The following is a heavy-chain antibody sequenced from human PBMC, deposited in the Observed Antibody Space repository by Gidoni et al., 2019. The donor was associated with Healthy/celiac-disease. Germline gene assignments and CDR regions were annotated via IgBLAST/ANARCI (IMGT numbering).Heavy chain of an antibody. CDR1: GFTCSSYG. CDR2: ISYDGSNK. D-gene: IGHD1-26*01. Sequence: QVQLVESGGGVVQPGRSLRLSCAAPGFTCSSYGMHWVRQAPGKGLEWVAVISYDGSNKYYADSVKGRFTISRDNSKNTLYLQMNSLRAEDTAVYYCAKVLEWELLDGGVIDYWGQGTLVTVSS. CDR3: AKVLEWELLDGGVIDY. J-gene: IGHJ4*02. V-gene: IGHV3-30*18.